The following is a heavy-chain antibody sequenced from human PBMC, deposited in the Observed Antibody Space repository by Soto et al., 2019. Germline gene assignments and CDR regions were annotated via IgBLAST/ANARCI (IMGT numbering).Heavy chain of an antibody. CDR2: IYNSGST. D-gene: IGHD3-22*01. CDR3: ARVMESGDSSGYYYGNYFDY. Sequence: QVQLQESGPGLVKPSQTLSLTCTVSGGSISSGGYYWSWIRQHPGKGLEWIGYIYNSGSTYYNPSLKRRDTISVDTSMNQFSLKLSSVTAADTAVYYCARVMESGDSSGYYYGNYFDYWGQGTLVTVSS. J-gene: IGHJ4*02. CDR1: GGSISSGGYY. V-gene: IGHV4-31*03.